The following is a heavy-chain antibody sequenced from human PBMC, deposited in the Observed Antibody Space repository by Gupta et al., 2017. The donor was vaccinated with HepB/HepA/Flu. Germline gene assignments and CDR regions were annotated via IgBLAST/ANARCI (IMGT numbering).Heavy chain of an antibody. CDR3: ARGGRWLQIEGRYFDY. Sequence: EVQLVESGGGLVQPGGSLRLSCAASGFTFSSYWMSWVRQVPGKGLEWVANIKQDGSEKYYVDSVKGRFTISRDNAKNSLYLQMNSLRAEDTAVYYCARGGRWLQIEGRYFDYWGQGTLVTVSS. D-gene: IGHD5-24*01. CDR2: IKQDGSEK. J-gene: IGHJ4*02. CDR1: GFTFSSYW. V-gene: IGHV3-7*01.